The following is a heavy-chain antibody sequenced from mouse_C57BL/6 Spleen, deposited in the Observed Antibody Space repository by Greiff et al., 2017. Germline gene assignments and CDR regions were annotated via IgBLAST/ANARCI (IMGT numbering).Heavy chain of an antibody. J-gene: IGHJ2*01. V-gene: IGHV1-54*01. CDR1: GYAFTNYL. D-gene: IGHD2-4*01. CDR3: ARNGYYDYDGYYFDY. Sequence: VQLQQSGAELVRPGTSVKVSCKASGYAFTNYLLEWVKQRPGQGLEWIGVINPGSDGTNYNEKFKGKATLTADKSSSTAYMQLSSLTSEDSAVYFCARNGYYDYDGYYFDYWGQGTTLTVSS. CDR2: INPGSDGT.